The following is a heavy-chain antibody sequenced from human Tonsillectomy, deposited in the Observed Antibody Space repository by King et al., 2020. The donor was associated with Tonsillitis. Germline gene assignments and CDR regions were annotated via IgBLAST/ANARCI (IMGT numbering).Heavy chain of an antibody. Sequence: VQLVESGAEVKKPGASVKVSCKASGYTFTSYGISWVRQAPGQGLEWMGWISAYNGNTNYAQNIQSRVTMTTDTSTSTAYMEMRSLRSDDTAVYYCARDLGDYLRGSYRPDYWGQGTLVTVSS. V-gene: IGHV1-18*04. CDR2: ISAYNGNT. CDR1: GYTFTSYG. CDR3: ARDLGDYLRGSYRPDY. J-gene: IGHJ4*02. D-gene: IGHD3-16*02.